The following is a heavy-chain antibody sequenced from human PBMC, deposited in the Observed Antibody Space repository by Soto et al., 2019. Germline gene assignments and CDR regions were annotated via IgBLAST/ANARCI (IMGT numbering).Heavy chain of an antibody. CDR2: ISAHTGSS. CDR3: ARAFFYQGSDSRGYSFAAFDF. V-gene: IGHV1-18*01. Sequence: ASVKVSCKVSGYTFTSSGMSWVRQAPGQGLEWMGWISAHTGSSEYAQRFQGRVTMTTDRSTSTAYMELRSLRSDDTAVYYCARAFFYQGSDSRGYSFAAFDFWGPGTLVTVSS. J-gene: IGHJ3*01. CDR1: GYTFTSSG. D-gene: IGHD3-22*01.